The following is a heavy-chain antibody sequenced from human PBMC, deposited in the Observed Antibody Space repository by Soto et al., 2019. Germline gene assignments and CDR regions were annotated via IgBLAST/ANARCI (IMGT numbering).Heavy chain of an antibody. CDR2: IGHITTTP. Sequence: EVQLLESGGGLVQPGGPRRLSFVASGSTFTNNAMSGARQPPGKGLEWVSLIGHITTTPHYPDSVRGRFTISRDTSRNTLYLQMNSLRAEDTAIYYCAKVIGTGIYRGYVDYWGQGTLVAVSS. CDR3: AKVIGTGIYRGYVDY. J-gene: IGHJ4*02. CDR1: GSTFTNNA. V-gene: IGHV3-23*01. D-gene: IGHD3-10*01.